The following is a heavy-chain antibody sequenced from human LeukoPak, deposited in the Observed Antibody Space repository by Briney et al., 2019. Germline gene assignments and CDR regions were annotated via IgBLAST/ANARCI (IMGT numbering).Heavy chain of an antibody. Sequence: ASVTVSCKASGYTFTSYYIHWVRQAPGQGLEWMGIINPSGGSTSYAQKFQGRVTMTRDTSTSTVDMELSSLRSEDTAVYYCARVGSTRSFDYWGQGTLVTVSS. CDR2: INPSGGST. CDR3: ARVGSTRSFDY. J-gene: IGHJ4*02. CDR1: GYTFTSYY. D-gene: IGHD2-2*01. V-gene: IGHV1-46*01.